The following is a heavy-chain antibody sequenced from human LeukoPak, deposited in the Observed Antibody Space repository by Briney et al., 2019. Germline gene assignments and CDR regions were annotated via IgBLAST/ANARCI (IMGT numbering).Heavy chain of an antibody. CDR3: ARGPNGPLWFGELKEVWFDP. D-gene: IGHD3-10*01. Sequence: SETLSLTFTVSGGSISSYYWSWIRQPPGKGLEWIGYIYYSGSTNYNPSLKSRVTISVDTSKNQFSLKLSSVTAADTAVYYCARGPNGPLWFGELKEVWFDPWGQGTLVTVSS. J-gene: IGHJ5*02. CDR1: GGSISSYY. CDR2: IYYSGST. V-gene: IGHV4-59*01.